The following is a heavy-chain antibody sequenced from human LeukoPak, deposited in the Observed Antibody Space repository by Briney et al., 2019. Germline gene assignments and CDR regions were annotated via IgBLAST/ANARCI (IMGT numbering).Heavy chain of an antibody. CDR3: ARVEEGYGSGRRENYYYYYMDV. CDR1: GGSISSYY. J-gene: IGHJ6*03. D-gene: IGHD3-10*01. CDR2: IYYSGST. V-gene: IGHV4-59*01. Sequence: PSETLSLTCTVSGGSISSYYWSWIRQPPGKGLEWIGYIYYSGSTNYNPSLKSRVTISVDMSKNQFSLKLSSVTAADTAVYYCARVEEGYGSGRRENYYYYYMDVWGKGTTVTISS.